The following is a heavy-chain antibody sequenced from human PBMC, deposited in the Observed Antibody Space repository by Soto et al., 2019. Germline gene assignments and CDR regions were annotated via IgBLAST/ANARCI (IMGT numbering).Heavy chain of an antibody. CDR1: GGSISSYY. J-gene: IGHJ6*02. CDR2: IYYSGST. CDR3: AREDGADAKDGIDV. V-gene: IGHV4-59*01. D-gene: IGHD4-17*01. Sequence: SETLSLTCTVSGGSISSYYWSWIRQPPGKGLEWIGYIYYSGSTNYNPSLKSRVTISVDTSKNQFSLKLSSVTAADTAVYYCAREDGADAKDGIDVWGQGTTVTVS.